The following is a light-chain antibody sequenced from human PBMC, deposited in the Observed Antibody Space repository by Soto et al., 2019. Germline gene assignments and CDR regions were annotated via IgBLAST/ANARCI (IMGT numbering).Light chain of an antibody. CDR2: AAS. CDR3: QQSYSTPPWT. V-gene: IGKV1-39*01. J-gene: IGKJ1*01. CDR1: QSIVTY. Sequence: DIQMTQSQCSRPAPVWDRVPITSRASQSIVTYLNWYLQNPGKAPKLLIYAASNLQSGVPSRFSGSGSGTDFTLTISSLQPEDFATYFCQQSYSTPPWTFGQGTKVDIK.